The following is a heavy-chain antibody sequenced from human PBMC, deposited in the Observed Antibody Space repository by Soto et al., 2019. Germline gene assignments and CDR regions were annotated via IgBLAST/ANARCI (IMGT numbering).Heavy chain of an antibody. J-gene: IGHJ6*02. V-gene: IGHV1-18*01. CDR1: GYTFTRSG. Sequence: QVQLVQSGAEVKKPGASVKVSCKASGYTFTRSGISWVRQAPGQGPEWMGWISSYNGDTNYAQTFQGRVTMTTDTSTSTAYMELRSLRSEETAVYYCAREGVAPYYYYGMDVWGQGTPVTVSS. CDR3: AREGVAPYYYYGMDV. D-gene: IGHD5-12*01. CDR2: ISSYNGDT.